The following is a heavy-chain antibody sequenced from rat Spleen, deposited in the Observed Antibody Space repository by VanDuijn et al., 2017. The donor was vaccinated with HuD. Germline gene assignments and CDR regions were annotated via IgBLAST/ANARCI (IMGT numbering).Heavy chain of an antibody. J-gene: IGHJ2*01. V-gene: IGHV5-7*01. Sequence: EVQLVESGGGLVQPGGSLKLSCAASGFTFSDYYMAWVRQAPTKGLEWVATISYDGSSTYYRDSVKGRFTISRDNAKSTLYLQMDSLRSEDTATYYCARRATVPDYWGQGVMVTVSS. CDR3: ARRATVPDY. D-gene: IGHD1-1*01. CDR1: GFTFSDYY. CDR2: ISYDGSST.